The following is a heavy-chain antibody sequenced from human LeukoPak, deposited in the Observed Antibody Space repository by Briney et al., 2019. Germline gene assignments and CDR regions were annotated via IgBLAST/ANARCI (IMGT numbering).Heavy chain of an antibody. J-gene: IGHJ6*02. CDR1: GFTFSSYW. CDR2: INSDGSST. CDR3: ARSDFAVARYYNYGMDV. D-gene: IGHD3-3*01. V-gene: IGHV3-74*01. Sequence: GGSLRLSCAASGFTFSSYWMHWVRQAPGKGLVWVSRINSDGSSTSYADSVKGRFTISRDNAKNTLYLQMNSPRAEDTAVYYCARSDFAVARYYNYGMDVWGQGTTVTVSS.